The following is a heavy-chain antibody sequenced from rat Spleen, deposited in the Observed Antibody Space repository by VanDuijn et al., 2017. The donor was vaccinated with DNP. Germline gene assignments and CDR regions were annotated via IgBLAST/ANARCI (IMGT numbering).Heavy chain of an antibody. Sequence: EVKLVESGGGLVQPGRSLKLSCAASGFTFSNYYMAWVRQAPTKGLEWVACMSPTTRSSYYRDSVRGRFTVSRDDSTNTLYLQMDSLRSEDTATYYCTRGGTYYFDYWGQGVMVTVSS. CDR2: MSPTTRSS. CDR1: GFTFSNYY. J-gene: IGHJ2*01. D-gene: IGHD1-11*01. V-gene: IGHV5-27*01. CDR3: TRGGTYYFDY.